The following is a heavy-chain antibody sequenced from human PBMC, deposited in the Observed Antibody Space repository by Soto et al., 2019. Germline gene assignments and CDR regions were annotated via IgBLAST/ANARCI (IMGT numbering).Heavy chain of an antibody. V-gene: IGHV5-51*01. CDR2: IYPGDSDT. Sequence: GESLKISCKGSGYSFTSYWIGWVRQMPGKGLEWMGIIYPGDSDTRYSPSFQGQVTISADKSISTAYLQWSSLKASDTAMYYCARLAGYCSSTSCYYHGMDVWGQGTTVTVSS. CDR3: ARLAGYCSSTSCYYHGMDV. J-gene: IGHJ6*02. CDR1: GYSFTSYW. D-gene: IGHD2-2*01.